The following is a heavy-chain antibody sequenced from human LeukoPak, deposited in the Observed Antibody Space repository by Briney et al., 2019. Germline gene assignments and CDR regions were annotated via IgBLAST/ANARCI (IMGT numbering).Heavy chain of an antibody. V-gene: IGHV1-8*02. CDR1: GGTFSSYA. Sequence: VKVSCKASGGTFSSYAISWVRQAPGQGLEWMGWMNPKSGNTGYAQKFRGRLTMTRDTSISTAYIELSSLTSEDTAVYYCARGQYRDSSASAFDYWGQGTLVTGSS. D-gene: IGHD3-22*01. CDR2: MNPKSGNT. CDR3: ARGQYRDSSASAFDY. J-gene: IGHJ4*02.